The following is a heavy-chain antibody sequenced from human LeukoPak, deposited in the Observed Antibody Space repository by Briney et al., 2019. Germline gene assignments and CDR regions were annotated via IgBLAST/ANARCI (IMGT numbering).Heavy chain of an antibody. CDR3: VKDHYYDSSGYYVVFDY. CDR1: GFTFSSYA. Sequence: GGSLRLSCSASGFTFSSYAMHWVRQAPGKGLEYVSAISSNGGSTYYADSVKGRFTISRDNSKNTLYLQMSSLRAEDTAVYYCVKDHYYDSSGYYVVFDYWGQGTLVTVSA. D-gene: IGHD3-22*01. J-gene: IGHJ4*02. V-gene: IGHV3-64D*06. CDR2: ISSNGGST.